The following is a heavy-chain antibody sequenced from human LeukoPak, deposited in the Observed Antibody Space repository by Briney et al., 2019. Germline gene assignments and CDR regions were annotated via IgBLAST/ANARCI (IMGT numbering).Heavy chain of an antibody. J-gene: IGHJ4*02. Sequence: SETLSLTCTVSGGSIRSYYWSWIRQPPGKGLEWIGYIYYSGSTNYNPSLKSRVTTSVDTSKNQFFLKLSSVTAADTAVYYCARDGSGSYWGVWGQGTLVTVSS. D-gene: IGHD1-26*01. V-gene: IGHV4-59*01. CDR2: IYYSGST. CDR3: ARDGSGSYWGV. CDR1: GGSIRSYY.